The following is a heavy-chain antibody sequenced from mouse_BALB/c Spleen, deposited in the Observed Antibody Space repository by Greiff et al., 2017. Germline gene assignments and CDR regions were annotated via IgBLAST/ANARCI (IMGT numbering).Heavy chain of an antibody. CDR1: GFSLSSYS. D-gene: IGHD2-3*01. Sequence: VKLLESGPGLVAPSQSLSITCTVSGFSLSSYSVHWVRQPPGKGLEWLGVIWGGGSTDYNSALISRLSISKDNSKSQVFLKMNSLQTDDTAMYYCAREWGYDGYYGFAYWGQGTLVTVSA. J-gene: IGHJ3*01. CDR3: AREWGYDGYYGFAY. CDR2: IWGGGST. V-gene: IGHV2-6-4*01.